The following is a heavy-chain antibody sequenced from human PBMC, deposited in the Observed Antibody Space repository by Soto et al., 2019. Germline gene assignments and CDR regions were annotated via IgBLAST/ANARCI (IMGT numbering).Heavy chain of an antibody. CDR1: GGSISSYY. V-gene: IGHV4-4*07. CDR2: IYTSGST. Sequence: SETLSLTCTVSGGSISSYYWSWIRQPAGKGLEWIGRIYTSGSTNYNPSLKSRVTMSVDTSKNQFSLKLSSVTAADTAVYYCARDGAVNDYGDYDYYYSGMDVWGQGTTVTVSS. J-gene: IGHJ6*02. D-gene: IGHD4-17*01. CDR3: ARDGAVNDYGDYDYYYSGMDV.